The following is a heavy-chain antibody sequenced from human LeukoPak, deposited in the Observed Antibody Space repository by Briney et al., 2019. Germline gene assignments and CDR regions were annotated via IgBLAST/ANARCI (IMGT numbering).Heavy chain of an antibody. D-gene: IGHD5-18*01. CDR2: IYYTGSS. CDR3: ARRAYSYGHYYYFDF. V-gene: IGHV4-59*01. J-gene: IGHJ4*02. CDR1: GGSISSYS. Sequence: SETLSLTCTVSGGSISSYSWSWIRQPPGKGLEWIRYIYYTGSSNYNPSLKSRVSVSLDTSKNHFSLRLSSVTAADTAVYYCARRAYSYGHYYYFDFWAREPWSPSPQ.